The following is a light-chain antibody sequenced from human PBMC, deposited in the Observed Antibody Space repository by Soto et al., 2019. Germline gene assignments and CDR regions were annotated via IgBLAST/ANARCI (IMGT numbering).Light chain of an antibody. CDR3: QQYNSYSLT. CDR1: QSISSW. V-gene: IGKV1-5*01. CDR2: DAS. Sequence: DIQMTQSPSTLSASVGDRVTITCRASQSISSWLAWYQQKPGKAPKLLIYDASSLESGVPSRFSGSGSGTEFTLTISSLQPDDFATYYCQQYNSYSLTFGQGTKVDIK. J-gene: IGKJ1*01.